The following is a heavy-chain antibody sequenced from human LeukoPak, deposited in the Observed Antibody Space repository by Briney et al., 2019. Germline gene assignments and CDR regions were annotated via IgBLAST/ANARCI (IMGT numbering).Heavy chain of an antibody. CDR2: ISYDGSNK. D-gene: IGHD3-10*01. CDR3: ARNYYGSGSYYTPGY. V-gene: IGHV3-30*04. Sequence: GGSLRLSCAASGFTFSSYAMHWVRQAPGKGLEWVAVISYDGSNKYYADSVKGRFTISRDNSKNTLYLQMYSLRAEDTAVYYCARNYYGSGSYYTPGYWGQGTLVTVSS. CDR1: GFTFSSYA. J-gene: IGHJ4*02.